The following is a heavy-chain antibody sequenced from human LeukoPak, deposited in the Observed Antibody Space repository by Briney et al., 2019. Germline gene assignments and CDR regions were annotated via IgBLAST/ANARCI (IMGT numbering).Heavy chain of an antibody. CDR1: GGSISSHY. CDR3: XXXRGXAARSWFDP. D-gene: IGHD6-6*01. V-gene: IGHV4-59*11. CDR2: IYYSGST. J-gene: IGHJ5*02. Sequence: SETLSLTCTVSGGSISSHYWSWIRQPPGKGLEWIGYIYYSGSTNYNPSLKSRVTISVDTSKNQFSLKLSSVTAADTAVYYCXXXRGXAARSWFDPWGQGTLVTVSS.